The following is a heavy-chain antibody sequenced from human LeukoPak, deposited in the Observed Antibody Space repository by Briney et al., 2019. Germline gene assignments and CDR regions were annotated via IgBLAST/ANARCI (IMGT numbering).Heavy chain of an antibody. CDR3: ASIHQLRGTDVFDI. V-gene: IGHV4-39*07. D-gene: IGHD1-1*01. CDR2: INHSGST. J-gene: IGHJ3*02. CDR1: GGSISSSSYY. Sequence: SETLSLTCTVSGGSISSSSYYWGRIRQPPGKGLEWIGEINHSGSTKYNPSLKSRVSISVDTSKNQLSLKVSSVTAADTAVYYCASIHQLRGTDVFDIWGQGTMVTVSS.